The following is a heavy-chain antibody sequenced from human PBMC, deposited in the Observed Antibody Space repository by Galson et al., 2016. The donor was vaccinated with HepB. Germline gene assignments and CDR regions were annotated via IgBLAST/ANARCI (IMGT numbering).Heavy chain of an antibody. J-gene: IGHJ5*02. CDR1: GYNFATYW. CDR2: IYPGDSDT. D-gene: IGHD3-10*01. Sequence: QSGAEVKKPGESLKISCSTSGYNFATYWIGWVRQVSGKGLEWMGVIYPGDSDTRYSPSFQGQVTISADKSVNTTYLELTSLKASDTAIYYCARASRSYYNWFNPWGQGARVTVSS. V-gene: IGHV5-51*01. CDR3: ARASRSYYNWFNP.